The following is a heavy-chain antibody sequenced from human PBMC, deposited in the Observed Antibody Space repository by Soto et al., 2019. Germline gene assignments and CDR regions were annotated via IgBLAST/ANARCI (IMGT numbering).Heavy chain of an antibody. CDR1: GFTFGDYA. Sequence: PGGSLRLSCTASGFTFGDYAMSWFRQAPGKGLEWVGFIRSKAYGGTTEYAASVKGRFTISRDDSKSIAYLQMNSLKTEDTAVYYCTREVFPGAAGLFDYWGQGTLVTVSS. J-gene: IGHJ4*02. CDR3: TREVFPGAAGLFDY. D-gene: IGHD6-13*01. CDR2: IRSKAYGGTT. V-gene: IGHV3-49*03.